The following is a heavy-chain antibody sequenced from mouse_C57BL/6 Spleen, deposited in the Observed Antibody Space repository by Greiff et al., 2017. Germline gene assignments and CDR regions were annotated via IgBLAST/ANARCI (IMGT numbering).Heavy chain of an antibody. CDR3: TADYDDGVDY. D-gene: IGHD2-4*01. V-gene: IGHV1-5*01. Sequence: DVQLQESGTVLARPGASVKMSCKTSGYTFTSYWMHWVKQRPGQGLEWIGAIYPGNSDTSYNQKFKGKAKLTAVTSASTAYMELSSLTNEDSAVYYCTADYDDGVDYWGQGTTLTVSS. J-gene: IGHJ2*01. CDR1: GYTFTSYW. CDR2: IYPGNSDT.